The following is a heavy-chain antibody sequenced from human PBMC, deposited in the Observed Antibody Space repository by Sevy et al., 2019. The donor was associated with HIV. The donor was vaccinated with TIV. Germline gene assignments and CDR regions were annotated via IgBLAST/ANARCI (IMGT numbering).Heavy chain of an antibody. D-gene: IGHD4-17*01. Sequence: GGSLRLSCAASGFTFNNAWMSWVRQAPGKGLEWVGRIKSKIDGGTTGYAAPVKGRFTVSRDDSKNTLYLQMNSLKSEDTAIYYCTTDRGYGDSNNGMDVWGQGTTVTVSS. CDR1: GFTFNNAW. V-gene: IGHV3-15*01. CDR2: IKSKIDGGTT. CDR3: TTDRGYGDSNNGMDV. J-gene: IGHJ6*02.